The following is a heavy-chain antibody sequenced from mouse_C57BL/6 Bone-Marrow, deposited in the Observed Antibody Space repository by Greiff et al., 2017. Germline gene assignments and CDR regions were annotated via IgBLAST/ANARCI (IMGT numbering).Heavy chain of an antibody. D-gene: IGHD1-1*01. Sequence: QVQLQQPGAELVKPGASVKMSCKASGYTFTSYWITWVKQRPGQGLEWIGDIYPGSGSTNYNEKFKSKATLTVDTSSSTAYMQLSSLSSEDSAVYYCARDYGSSYEGFDYWGQGTTLSVSS. CDR3: ARDYGSSYEGFDY. J-gene: IGHJ2*01. CDR1: GYTFTSYW. CDR2: IYPGSGST. V-gene: IGHV1-55*01.